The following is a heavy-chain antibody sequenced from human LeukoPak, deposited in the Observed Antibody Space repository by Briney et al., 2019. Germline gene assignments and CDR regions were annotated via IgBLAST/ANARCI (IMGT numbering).Heavy chain of an antibody. V-gene: IGHV4-34*01. CDR3: ALLWFGEFFAFDI. D-gene: IGHD3-10*01. Sequence: SETLSLTCAVYGGSFSGYYWSWIRQPPGKGLEWIGEIDHSGSTNYNPSLKSRVTISVDTSKNQFSLKLSSVTAADTAVYYCALLWFGEFFAFDIWGQGTMVTVSS. CDR1: GGSFSGYY. J-gene: IGHJ3*02. CDR2: IDHSGST.